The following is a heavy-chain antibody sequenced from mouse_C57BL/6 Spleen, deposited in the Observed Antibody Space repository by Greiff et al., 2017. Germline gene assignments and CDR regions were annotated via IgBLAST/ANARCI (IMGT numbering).Heavy chain of an antibody. D-gene: IGHD2-4*01. V-gene: IGHV5-6*01. CDR1: GFTFSSYG. CDR3: ARPYDYDWGYYFDY. Sequence: EVQVVESGGDLVKPGGSLKLSCAASGFTFSSYGMSWVRQTPDKRLEWVAPISSGGSYTYYPDSEKRRFTISSKTVKNTLYLQMSSLKSEDTDKYYCARPYDYDWGYYFDYWGQGTTLTVAS. CDR2: ISSGGSYT. J-gene: IGHJ2*01.